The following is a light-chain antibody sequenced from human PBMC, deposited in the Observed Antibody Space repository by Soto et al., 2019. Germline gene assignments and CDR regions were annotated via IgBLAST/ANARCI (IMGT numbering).Light chain of an antibody. CDR3: IQTLQTPYT. Sequence: DIVMTQSPLSLPVTPGEPASISCRSSQSLRHTNGYNYLDWYLQKPGQSPQVLIYLGSNRASGVPDRFSGSGSGTDFTLKISRVEAEDVGVYYCIQTLQTPYTFGQGTELEIK. CDR1: QSLRHTNGYNY. J-gene: IGKJ2*01. V-gene: IGKV2-28*01. CDR2: LGS.